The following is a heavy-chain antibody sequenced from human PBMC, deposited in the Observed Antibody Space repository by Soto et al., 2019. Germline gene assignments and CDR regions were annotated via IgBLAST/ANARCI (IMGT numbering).Heavy chain of an antibody. V-gene: IGHV3-30*18. D-gene: IGHD6-19*01. CDR1: GFTFSSYG. CDR2: ISYDGSNK. Sequence: QVQLVESGGVVVQPGRSLRLSCAASGFTFSSYGIHWVRQAPGNVLEWVAVISYDGSNKYYADSVKGRFTIYRDNSKNKLYRQMNSLRAEDTAVYYCEKGRQWAGTVGVGYYYYNGMDVWGQGTTVTVSS. CDR3: EKGRQWAGTVGVGYYYYNGMDV. J-gene: IGHJ6*02.